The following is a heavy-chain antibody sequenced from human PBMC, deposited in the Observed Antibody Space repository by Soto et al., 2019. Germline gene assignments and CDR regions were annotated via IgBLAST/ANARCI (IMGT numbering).Heavy chain of an antibody. V-gene: IGHV3-33*01. J-gene: IGHJ6*02. Sequence: QVQVVESGGGVVQPGGSLRLSCAASGFTFSNSGMHWVRQAPGKGLEWVAIIWFDGSNRYYADSVKGRFTISRDNSKNTLYLQMSSLRAEDTAVYYCARDRVGRTGTTYYYGMDVWGQGTTVTVSS. CDR2: IWFDGSNR. CDR1: GFTFSNSG. CDR3: ARDRVGRTGTTYYYGMDV. D-gene: IGHD1-7*01.